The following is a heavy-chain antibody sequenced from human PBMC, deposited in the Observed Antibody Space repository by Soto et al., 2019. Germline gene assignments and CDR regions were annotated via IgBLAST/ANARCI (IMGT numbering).Heavy chain of an antibody. CDR2: IIPVLGII. D-gene: IGHD2-15*01. CDR3: ARGISEYCSGSTCYSYYFDH. CDR1: GDTFSSNS. V-gene: IGHV1-69*02. J-gene: IGHJ4*02. Sequence: QGHLVQSGTEVKKPGSSVKVSCKASGDTFSSNSINWVRQAPGQGLEWMGRIIPVLGIINYAQKFQGRVTISADKSTTTVYMELSSLTSEDTAVYYCARGISEYCSGSTCYSYYFDHWGPGTLVTVSS.